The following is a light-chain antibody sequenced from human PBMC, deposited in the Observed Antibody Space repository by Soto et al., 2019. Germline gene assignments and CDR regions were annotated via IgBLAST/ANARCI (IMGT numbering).Light chain of an antibody. Sequence: DIQMTQSPSSLSASVGDRVTITCRASQSISSYLNWYQQKPGKAPRLLIYAASSLQSGVPSRFSGSGSGTDFTLTISSLQHEDFAAYYCQQTYSTPSTFGQGTKLEIK. J-gene: IGKJ2*01. CDR2: AAS. V-gene: IGKV1-39*01. CDR1: QSISSY. CDR3: QQTYSTPST.